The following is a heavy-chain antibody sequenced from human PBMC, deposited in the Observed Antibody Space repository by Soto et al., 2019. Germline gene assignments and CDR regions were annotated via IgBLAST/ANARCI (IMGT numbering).Heavy chain of an antibody. CDR2: IRYDGSNK. V-gene: IGHV3-33*01. Sequence: QVQLVESGGGVVQPGRSLRLSCAASGFTFSSYGMHWVRQAPGKGLEWVAVIRYDGSNKYYADSVKGRFTISRDNSKNTLYLQMYSLRAEHTAVYYCARDDSSWYYGYWGQGTLVTVSS. D-gene: IGHD6-13*01. J-gene: IGHJ4*02. CDR1: GFTFSSYG. CDR3: ARDDSSWYYGY.